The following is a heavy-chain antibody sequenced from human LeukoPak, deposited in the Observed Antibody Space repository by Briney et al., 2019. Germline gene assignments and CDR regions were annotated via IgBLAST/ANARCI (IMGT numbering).Heavy chain of an antibody. CDR2: INPNNTGT. CDR3: ARAGSSGAYDAFDI. J-gene: IGHJ3*02. Sequence: ASVKVSCKASGYTFTGHYMHWVRQAPGRGLEWMGWINPNNTGTNYAQKFQGRVTMTSATSISTAYMELSRIGSDDTAVYYCARAGSSGAYDAFDIWGQGTLVPVSS. CDR1: GYTFTGHY. D-gene: IGHD2-15*01. V-gene: IGHV1-2*02.